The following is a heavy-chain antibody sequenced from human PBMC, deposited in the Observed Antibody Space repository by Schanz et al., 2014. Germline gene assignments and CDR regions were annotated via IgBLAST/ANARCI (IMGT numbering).Heavy chain of an antibody. CDR2: INPSGGST. Sequence: QVQLVQSGAEVTKPGSSVKVSCKASGGTFSSYAFSWVRQAPGQGLEWMGIINPSGGSTDYAQKFQGRVTMTRDTSITTAYMDLSGLTSDDTAVYYCAREKGHGYSGLSWGQGTLLAVSS. J-gene: IGHJ5*02. CDR1: GGTFSSYA. D-gene: IGHD5-12*01. CDR3: AREKGHGYSGLS. V-gene: IGHV1-2*02.